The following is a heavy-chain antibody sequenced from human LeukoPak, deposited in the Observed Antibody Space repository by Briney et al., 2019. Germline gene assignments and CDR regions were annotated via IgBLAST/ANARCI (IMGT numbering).Heavy chain of an antibody. CDR3: ARTGGSGDYFDY. CDR1: GFTFSSYN. CDR2: ISSSSSTI. D-gene: IGHD3-10*01. J-gene: IGHJ4*02. Sequence: PGGSLRLSCAASGFTFSSYNMNWVRQAPGKGLEWVSSISSSSSTIYYADSVKGRFTISRDNAKNSLYLQMNSLRAEDTAVYYCARTGGSGDYFDYWGQGTLVTVSS. V-gene: IGHV3-48*01.